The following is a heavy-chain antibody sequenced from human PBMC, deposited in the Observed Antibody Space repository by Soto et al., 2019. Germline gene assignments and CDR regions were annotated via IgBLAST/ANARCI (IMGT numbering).Heavy chain of an antibody. CDR3: TRDASRDSSGRGWFDP. CDR2: ISSTRAYI. Sequence: GGSLRLSCAASGFTFSSYRMHWVRQAPGKRLEWVSTISSTRAYIYYTDALRGRFTISSDNAKNSLHLQMNSLRAEDTAVYYCTRDASRDSSGRGWFDPWGPGTLVTVSS. J-gene: IGHJ5*02. V-gene: IGHV3-21*01. CDR1: GFTFSSYR. D-gene: IGHD6-25*01.